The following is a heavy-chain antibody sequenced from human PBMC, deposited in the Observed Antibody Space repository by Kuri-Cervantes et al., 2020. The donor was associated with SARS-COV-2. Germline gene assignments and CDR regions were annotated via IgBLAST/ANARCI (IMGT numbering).Heavy chain of an antibody. V-gene: IGHV1-2*06. Sequence: ASVKVSCKASGYTFTGYYMHWVRQAPGQGLEWMGRINPNSGGTNYAQKFQGRVTMTRDTSISTAYMELSRLRSDDTAVDYCAKTERLGYSSSWYLDYWGQGTLVTVSS. CDR2: INPNSGGT. CDR3: AKTERLGYSSSWYLDY. D-gene: IGHD6-13*01. J-gene: IGHJ4*02. CDR1: GYTFTGYY.